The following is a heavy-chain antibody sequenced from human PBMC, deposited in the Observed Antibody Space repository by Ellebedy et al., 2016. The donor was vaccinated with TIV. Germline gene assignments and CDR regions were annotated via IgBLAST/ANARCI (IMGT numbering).Heavy chain of an antibody. J-gene: IGHJ4*02. Sequence: MPSETLSLTCRVSGASTNSYHWTWIRPPAGKGLEWIGRSYGSGATRYSPSLKSRVTMSIDTSKDEFSLRLSPVTAADTAVYYCARDTEYSYSFDYWGQGIQVTVSS. CDR3: ARDTEYSYSFDY. CDR1: GASTNSYH. V-gene: IGHV4-4*07. CDR2: SYGSGAT. D-gene: IGHD3-10*01.